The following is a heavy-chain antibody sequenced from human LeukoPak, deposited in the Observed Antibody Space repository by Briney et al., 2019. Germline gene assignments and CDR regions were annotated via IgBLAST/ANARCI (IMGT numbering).Heavy chain of an antibody. CDR3: AREFHY. V-gene: IGHV4-4*02. J-gene: IGHJ4*02. CDR1: GGSINSSNW. Sequence: PSETLSLTCAVSGGSINSSNWWSWVRQPPGKGLEWIGEISLSGDTNYNPSLKSRVIISVDKSKNQFSLKLSSVTAADTAVYYCAREFHYWGQGTLVTVSS. D-gene: IGHD2-21*01. CDR2: ISLSGDT.